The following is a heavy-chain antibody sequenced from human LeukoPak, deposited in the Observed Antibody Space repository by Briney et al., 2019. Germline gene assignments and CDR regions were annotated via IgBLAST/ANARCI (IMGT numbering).Heavy chain of an antibody. CDR1: GFTFSSYG. CDR2: ISSRNDDI. V-gene: IGHV3-21*05. J-gene: IGHJ4*02. D-gene: IGHD3-22*01. Sequence: GGSLRLSCAASGFTFSSYGMNWVRQAPGKGLEWVSFISSRNDDINYADFAKGRFTISRDTAKNSLYLQMNSLRVEDTAIYYCVRYYDTSGYPYYFDYWGQGTLVIVSS. CDR3: VRYYDTSGYPYYFDY.